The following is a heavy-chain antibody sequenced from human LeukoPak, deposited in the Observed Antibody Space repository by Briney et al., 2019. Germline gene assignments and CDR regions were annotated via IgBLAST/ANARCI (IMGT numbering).Heavy chain of an antibody. CDR1: GFTFDDYA. D-gene: IGHD3-16*01. Sequence: GRSLRLSCAASGFTFDDYAMHWVRQAPGKGLEWVSGISWNSGSIGYADSVKGRFTISRDNAKNSLYLQMSSLRAEDTALYYCAKDLNPVPWGLGINWFDPWGQGTLVTVSS. CDR2: ISWNSGSI. V-gene: IGHV3-9*01. CDR3: AKDLNPVPWGLGINWFDP. J-gene: IGHJ5*02.